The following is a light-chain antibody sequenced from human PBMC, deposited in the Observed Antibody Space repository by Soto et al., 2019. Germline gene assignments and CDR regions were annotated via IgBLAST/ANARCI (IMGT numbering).Light chain of an antibody. CDR1: QTISDW. V-gene: IGKV1-5*03. CDR2: KAS. CDR3: QQYNSYST. Sequence: DIQMTQSPYTLYAAVGDRVTITCRASQTISDWLAWYQQKPGKAPNLLIFKASHLENGVPFRFSGSGSGTEFTLTISSLQPDDFATYYCQQYNSYSTFGGGTKVEIK. J-gene: IGKJ4*01.